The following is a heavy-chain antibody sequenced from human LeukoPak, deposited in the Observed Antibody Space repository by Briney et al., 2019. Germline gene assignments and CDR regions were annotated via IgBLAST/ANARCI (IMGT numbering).Heavy chain of an antibody. CDR2: ISYDGSNK. Sequence: GPSLRLSCATSGFTFSSYGMHWVRQAPGKWLEWVTFISYDGSNKYYADSVKGRFTISRDNSKNTLYLQMNSLRAEDTAVYYCAKDSPGWELLLAYWGQGTLVTVSS. V-gene: IGHV3-30*18. D-gene: IGHD1-26*01. CDR3: AKDSPGWELLLAY. J-gene: IGHJ4*02. CDR1: GFTFSSYG.